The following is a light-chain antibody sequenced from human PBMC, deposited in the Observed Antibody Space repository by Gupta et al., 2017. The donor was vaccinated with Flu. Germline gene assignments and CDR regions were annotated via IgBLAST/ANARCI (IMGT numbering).Light chain of an antibody. J-gene: IGKJ1*01. V-gene: IGKV1-5*03. CDR1: QNIDEW. CDR3: QQYFSYRT. CDR2: KAS. Sequence: DIRMTQSPSTLSASIGDTVTISCRASQNIDEWLAWYQLKPGKAPKLLIYKASNLETGVPSRFSGSGSGAKFTLTIKKLQRDDTASYCCQQYFSYRTFGQGTKVEIK.